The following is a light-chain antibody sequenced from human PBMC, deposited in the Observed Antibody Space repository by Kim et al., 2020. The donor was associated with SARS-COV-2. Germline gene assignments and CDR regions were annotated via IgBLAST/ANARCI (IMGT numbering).Light chain of an antibody. CDR3: QQGYSIPLT. J-gene: IGKJ4*01. V-gene: IGKV1-39*01. CDR1: QSISIY. CDR2: AAS. Sequence: ASGEDRVTITCRASQSISIYLHWYQQKQGRAPKLLFDAASSLQSGAPSRFSGSGSGTDITLTIGSLQREDFATYYCQQGYSIPLTFGGGTKVDIK.